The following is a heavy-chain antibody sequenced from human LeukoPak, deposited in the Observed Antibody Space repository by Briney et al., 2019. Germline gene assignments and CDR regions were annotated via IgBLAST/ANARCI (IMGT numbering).Heavy chain of an antibody. CDR1: GYSFTSYW. CDR2: IYPGDSDT. D-gene: IGHD3-10*01. CDR3: ARPTLGELSWFDP. Sequence: GASLKISCKGSGYSFTSYWIGWVRQMPRKGLEWMGIIYPGDSDTRYSPSFQGQVTISADKSISTAYLQWSSLKASDTAMYCYARPTLGELSWFDPWGQGTLVTVSS. J-gene: IGHJ5*02. V-gene: IGHV5-51*01.